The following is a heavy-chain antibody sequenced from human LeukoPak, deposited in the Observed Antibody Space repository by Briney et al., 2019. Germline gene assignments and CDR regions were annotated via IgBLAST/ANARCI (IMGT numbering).Heavy chain of an antibody. J-gene: IGHJ4*02. CDR1: GFTFHNYA. Sequence: GGSLRLSCKASGFTFHNYAMTWVRQAPGKGLDWVSTVSGTGTSTFYADSVKVRATISRDNSKNMLYLQMSSLRAEDTAMYYCAKGYYDSHPGFFEYWGLGTLVTVSA. V-gene: IGHV3-23*01. CDR2: VSGTGTST. CDR3: AKGYYDSHPGFFEY. D-gene: IGHD3-3*01.